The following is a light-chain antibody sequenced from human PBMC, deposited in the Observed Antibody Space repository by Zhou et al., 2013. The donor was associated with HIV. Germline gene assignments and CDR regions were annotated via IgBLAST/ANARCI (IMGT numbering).Light chain of an antibody. J-gene: IGLJ1*01. CDR2: DVN. Sequence: QSALTQSASVSGSPGQSITISCTGTSSDVGYYTYVSWYQQHPGKAPKLMIYDVNKRPSGVSTRFSGSKSGSTASLVISGLQAEDEADYYCSSYTNNNLDVFGTGTQVTVL. CDR1: SSDVGYYTY. CDR3: SSYTNNNLDV. V-gene: IGLV2-14*03.